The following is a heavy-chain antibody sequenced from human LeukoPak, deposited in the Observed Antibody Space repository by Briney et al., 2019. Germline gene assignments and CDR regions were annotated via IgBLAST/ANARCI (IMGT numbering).Heavy chain of an antibody. J-gene: IGHJ3*02. CDR1: GGTFSSYA. V-gene: IGHV1-2*04. Sequence: ASVKVSCKASGGTFSSYAISWVRQAPGQGLEWMGWINPNSGGTNYAQKFQGWVTMTRDTSISTAYMELSRLRSDDTAVYYCARNRGGWFGEGDAFDIWGQGTMVTVSS. D-gene: IGHD3-10*01. CDR2: INPNSGGT. CDR3: ARNRGGWFGEGDAFDI.